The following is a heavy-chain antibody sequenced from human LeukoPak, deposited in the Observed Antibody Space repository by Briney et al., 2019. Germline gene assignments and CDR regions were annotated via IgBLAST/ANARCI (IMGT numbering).Heavy chain of an antibody. J-gene: IGHJ3*02. V-gene: IGHV2-5*02. CDR1: GFSLSLSGVG. CDR3: TQTRRRLDAFDI. D-gene: IGHD2-2*01. CDR2: IYWDDDA. Sequence: SGPTLVKPTQTLTLTCTFSGFSLSLSGVGVGWVRQPPGKALEWLALIYWDDDARYSPSLKSRLTITKDTSKNQVVLTVTNMGPVDTATYYCTQTRRRLDAFDIWGQGTMVTVSS.